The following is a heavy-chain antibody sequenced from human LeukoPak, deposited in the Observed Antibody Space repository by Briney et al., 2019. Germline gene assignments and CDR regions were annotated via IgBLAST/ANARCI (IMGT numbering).Heavy chain of an antibody. CDR3: ARRASSWYYSYYYYMDV. CDR1: GYTFTSYY. D-gene: IGHD6-13*01. J-gene: IGHJ6*03. CDR2: INPSGGST. V-gene: IGHV1-46*01. Sequence: ASVKVSCKASGYTFTSYYMHWVRQAPGQGLEWMGIINPSGGSTSYAQKFQGRVTMTRDMSTSTVYMELSSLRSEDTAVYYCARRASSWYYSYYYYMDVWGKGTMVTVSS.